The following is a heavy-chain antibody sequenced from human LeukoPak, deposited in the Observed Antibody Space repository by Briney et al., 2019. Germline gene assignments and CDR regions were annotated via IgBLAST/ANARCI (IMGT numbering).Heavy chain of an antibody. Sequence: GGSLRLSCAASGFTVTTDYMTWVRQAPGKGLEWVSIIYSGGYTDYADSVKGRFTISRDNSKNTLDLQMNSLRAEDTAIYYCAKDLGRYLNNFFDYWGHGALVTVSS. CDR1: GFTVTTDY. D-gene: IGHD1-26*01. CDR2: IYSGGYT. CDR3: AKDLGRYLNNFFDY. J-gene: IGHJ4*01. V-gene: IGHV3-66*01.